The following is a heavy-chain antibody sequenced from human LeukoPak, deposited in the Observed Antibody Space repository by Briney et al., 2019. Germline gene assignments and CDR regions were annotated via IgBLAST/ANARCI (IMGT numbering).Heavy chain of an antibody. CDR3: ARRWLAQYYFDY. CDR2: ISAYNGNT. Sequence: GSSVKVSCKASGGTFSSYGISWVRQAPGQGLEWMGWISAYNGNTNYAQKLQGRVTMTTDTSTSTAYMELRSLRSDDTAVYYCARRWLAQYYFDYWGQGTLVTVSS. J-gene: IGHJ4*02. D-gene: IGHD6-19*01. V-gene: IGHV1-18*01. CDR1: GGTFSSYG.